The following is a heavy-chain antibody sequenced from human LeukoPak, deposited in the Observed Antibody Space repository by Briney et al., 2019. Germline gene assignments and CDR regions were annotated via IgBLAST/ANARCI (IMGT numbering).Heavy chain of an antibody. CDR1: GVSISSYY. CDR3: SRESGPFSPFGF. Sequence: SETLSLTCTVSGVSISSYYWSWIRQPPGKGLEWIGYIYYSGSTNYNPSLKSRVTISVDTSKNQFSLKLSSVTAADTAVYYCSRESGPFSPFGFWGQGTLVSVHS. CDR2: IYYSGST. V-gene: IGHV4-59*01. D-gene: IGHD1-26*01. J-gene: IGHJ4*02.